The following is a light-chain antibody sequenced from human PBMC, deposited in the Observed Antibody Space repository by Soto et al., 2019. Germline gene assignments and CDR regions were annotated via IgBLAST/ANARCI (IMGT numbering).Light chain of an antibody. CDR1: QSVSTN. V-gene: IGKV3-15*01. J-gene: IGKJ1*01. CDR2: GAS. Sequence: EIVMTQSPDTLSVSPGERATLSCRASQSVSTNLAWYQQKPGQAPRLLLYGASTRATGIPPRFSGSEYGTEITLTISSLQSEDFAVYYCQQYSDWLRTFGQGAKVEIK. CDR3: QQYSDWLRT.